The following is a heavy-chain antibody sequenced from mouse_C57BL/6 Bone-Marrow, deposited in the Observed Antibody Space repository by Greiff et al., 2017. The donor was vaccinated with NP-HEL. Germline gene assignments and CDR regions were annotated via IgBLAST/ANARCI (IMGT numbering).Heavy chain of an antibody. CDR3: TTRDSNYGDY. J-gene: IGHJ2*01. V-gene: IGHV14-1*01. CDR2: IDPEDGDT. Sequence: VQLQQSGAELVRPGASVKLSCTASGFNIKDYYMHWVKQRPEQGLEWIGRIDPEDGDTEYAPKFQGKATMTADPSSNTAYLQLSSLTSEDTAVYCCTTRDSNYGDYWGQGTTLTVSS. D-gene: IGHD2-5*01. CDR1: GFNIKDYY.